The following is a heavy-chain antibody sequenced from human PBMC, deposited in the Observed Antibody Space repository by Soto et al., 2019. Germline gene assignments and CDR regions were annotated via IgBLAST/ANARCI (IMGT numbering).Heavy chain of an antibody. CDR2: INAGNGNT. V-gene: IGHV1-3*01. CDR1: GYTFTSYG. Sequence: VKVSCEASGYTFTSYGMHWVRQAPGQRLEWMGWINAGNGNTKYSQKFQGRVTITRDTSASTAYMELSSLRSEDTAVYYCARDRDHMVRGVTYYYYGMDVWGQGTTVTVSS. D-gene: IGHD3-10*01. CDR3: ARDRDHMVRGVTYYYYGMDV. J-gene: IGHJ6*02.